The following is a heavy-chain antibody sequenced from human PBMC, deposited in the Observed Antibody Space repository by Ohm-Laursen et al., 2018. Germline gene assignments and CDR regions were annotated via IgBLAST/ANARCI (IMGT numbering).Heavy chain of an antibody. CDR2: IYYGGSI. D-gene: IGHD2-8*01. CDR3: LRGFNGGIDY. V-gene: IGHV4-39*01. CDR1: GGYISDSTEY. J-gene: IGHJ4*02. Sequence: SDTLSLTCAVSGGYISDSTEYWGWIRRPPGKGLERIASIYYGGSIYYNPSLKSRATISENTSMSRFSLRLTSLTAADTAVYYCLRGFNGGIDYWGQGILVTVSS.